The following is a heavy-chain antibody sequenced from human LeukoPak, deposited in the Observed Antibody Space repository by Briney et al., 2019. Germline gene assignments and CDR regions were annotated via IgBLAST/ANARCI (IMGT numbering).Heavy chain of an antibody. CDR3: ARAPCDY. Sequence: GRSLRLSCAASGFTFSSYAMHWVRQAPGKGLEWVAVISYDGSNKYYADSVKGRFTISRDNSKNTLYLQVNSLRAEDTAVYYCARAPCDYWGQGTLVTVSS. CDR2: ISYDGSNK. V-gene: IGHV3-30-3*01. CDR1: GFTFSSYA. J-gene: IGHJ4*02.